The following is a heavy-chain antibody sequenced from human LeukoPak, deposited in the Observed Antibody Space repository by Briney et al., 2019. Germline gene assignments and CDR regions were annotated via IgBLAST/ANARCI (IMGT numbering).Heavy chain of an antibody. Sequence: SETLSLTCTVSGGSISSYYWSWIRQPPGKELEWIGYIDYTRSTNYNPSLKSRLTTSIDTSKNQFSLKLSSVTAADMVVYYCARGGYYFDYWGQGTLVTVSS. CDR2: IDYTRST. CDR3: ARGGYYFDY. J-gene: IGHJ4*02. D-gene: IGHD3-16*01. CDR1: GGSISSYY. V-gene: IGHV4-59*01.